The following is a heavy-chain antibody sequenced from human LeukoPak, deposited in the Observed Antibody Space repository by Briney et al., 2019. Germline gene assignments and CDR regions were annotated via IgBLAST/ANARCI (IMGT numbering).Heavy chain of an antibody. J-gene: IGHJ4*02. Sequence: PSETLSLTCTVSGGSISSSSYYWGWIRQPPGKGLEWIGSIYYSGSTYYNPSLKSRVTISVDTSKNQFSLKLSSVTAADTAVHYCARERQLALEYWGQGTLVTVSS. D-gene: IGHD2-2*01. CDR3: ARERQLALEY. CDR1: GGSISSSSYY. CDR2: IYYSGST. V-gene: IGHV4-39*07.